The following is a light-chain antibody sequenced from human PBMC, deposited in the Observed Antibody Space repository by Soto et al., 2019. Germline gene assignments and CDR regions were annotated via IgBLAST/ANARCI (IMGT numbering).Light chain of an antibody. CDR1: SSDVGGYNY. CDR2: EVS. V-gene: IGLV2-8*01. J-gene: IGLJ3*02. Sequence: QSVLTQPPSASGSPGQSVTISCTGTSSDVGGYNYVSWYQQHPGKAPKLMIYEVSKRPSGVPDRFSGSKSGNTASLTVSGLQAEDEADYYCSSYAGSNNSWVFGGGTKLT. CDR3: SSYAGSNNSWV.